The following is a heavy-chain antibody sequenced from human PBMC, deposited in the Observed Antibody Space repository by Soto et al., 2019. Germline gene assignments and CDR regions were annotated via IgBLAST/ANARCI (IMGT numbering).Heavy chain of an antibody. CDR1: GYTFTSYY. CDR3: ARPGSSSSYYYYGMDV. J-gene: IGHJ6*02. Sequence: QVQLVQSGAEVKKPGASVKVSCKASGYTFTSYYMHWVRQAPGQGLEWMGIINPSGGSTSYAQKFQGRVTMTRDTSTSTVYMELSSLRSEDTAVYYCARPGSSSSYYYYGMDVWGQGTTVTVSS. D-gene: IGHD6-6*01. CDR2: INPSGGST. V-gene: IGHV1-46*01.